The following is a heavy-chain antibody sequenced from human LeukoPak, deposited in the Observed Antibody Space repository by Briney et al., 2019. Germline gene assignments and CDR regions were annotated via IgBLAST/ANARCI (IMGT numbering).Heavy chain of an antibody. Sequence: GGSLRLTCAASGFTFSSYAMSWVRQAPGKGLEWVSAISGSGGSTYYADSVKGRFTISRDNSKNTLYLQMNSLRAEDTAVYYCAKGSGHYGAFDIWGQGTMVTVSS. V-gene: IGHV3-23*01. J-gene: IGHJ3*02. CDR2: ISGSGGST. CDR1: GFTFSSYA. CDR3: AKGSGHYGAFDI. D-gene: IGHD3-3*01.